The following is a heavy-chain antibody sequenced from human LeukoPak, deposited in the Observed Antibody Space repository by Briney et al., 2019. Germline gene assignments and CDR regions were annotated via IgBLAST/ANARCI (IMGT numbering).Heavy chain of an antibody. Sequence: GASVKVSCKASGGTFSSYAISWVRQAPGQGLEWMGWISAYNGNTNYAQKFQGRVTMTRDTSISTAYMELSRLRSDDTAVYYCARPDDSSTVTTEYNWFDPWGQGTLVTVSS. CDR1: GGTFSSYA. CDR2: ISAYNGNT. D-gene: IGHD4-17*01. V-gene: IGHV1-18*01. CDR3: ARPDDSSTVTTEYNWFDP. J-gene: IGHJ5*02.